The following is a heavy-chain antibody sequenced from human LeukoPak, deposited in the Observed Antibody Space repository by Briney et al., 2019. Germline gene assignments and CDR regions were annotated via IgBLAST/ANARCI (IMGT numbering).Heavy chain of an antibody. CDR3: ATKGPRRGYFDY. CDR1: GGSVGSDSYY. V-gene: IGHV4-61*01. Sequence: SETLSLTCTVSGGSVGSDSYYWSWIRQPPGKGLEWIGYIYYTGSTNYNPSLKSRVTISVDMSKNQFSLKLTPVTAADTAVYYCATKGPRRGYFDYWGQGTLVAVSS. J-gene: IGHJ4*02. CDR2: IYYTGST.